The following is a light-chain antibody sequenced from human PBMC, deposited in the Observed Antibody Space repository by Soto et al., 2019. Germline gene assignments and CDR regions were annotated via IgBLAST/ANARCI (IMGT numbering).Light chain of an antibody. CDR2: DVS. CDR1: SSDVGGYNH. V-gene: IGLV2-14*01. CDR3: KSFTAGFNYV. Sequence: QSALTQPASVSGSPGQSITISCTGTSSDVGGYNHVSWYQQHPGKAPKLMIYDVSSRPSGVSNRFSGSKSGNTASLTISGLQAEDEADYYCKSFTAGFNYVFGTGTKVTVL. J-gene: IGLJ1*01.